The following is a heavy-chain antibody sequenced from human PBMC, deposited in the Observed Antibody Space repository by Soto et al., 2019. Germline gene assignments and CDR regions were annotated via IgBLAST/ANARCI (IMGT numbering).Heavy chain of an antibody. J-gene: IGHJ4*02. Sequence: QVQLVQSGAEVKKPGASVKVSCKASGYIFTSYGIIWVRQAPGQGLEWMGWINTYNDNTNYAQNLQGRGTVTADTSTSTAYMELRSPRSDDTAVYYCARDEGDGYGDPMKYWGQGTLVTVSS. CDR2: INTYNDNT. D-gene: IGHD4-17*01. V-gene: IGHV1-18*01. CDR3: ARDEGDGYGDPMKY. CDR1: GYIFTSYG.